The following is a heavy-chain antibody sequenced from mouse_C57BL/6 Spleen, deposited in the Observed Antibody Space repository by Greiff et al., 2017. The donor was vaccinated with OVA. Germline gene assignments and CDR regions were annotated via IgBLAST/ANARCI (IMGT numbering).Heavy chain of an antibody. Sequence: EVQVVESEGGLVQPGSSMKLSCTASGFTFSDYYMAWVRQVPEKGLEWVANINYDGSSTYYLDSLKSRFIISRDNAKNILYLQMSSLKSEDTATYYCARERGYYGNYEGAMDDWGQGTSVTVSS. CDR1: GFTFSDYY. CDR2: INYDGSST. V-gene: IGHV5-16*01. J-gene: IGHJ4*01. D-gene: IGHD2-1*01. CDR3: ARERGYYGNYEGAMDD.